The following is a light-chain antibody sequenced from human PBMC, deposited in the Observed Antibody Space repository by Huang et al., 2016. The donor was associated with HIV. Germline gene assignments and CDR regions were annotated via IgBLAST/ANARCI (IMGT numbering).Light chain of an antibody. CDR3: QQRSNWGGA. V-gene: IGKV3-11*01. J-gene: IGKJ3*01. CDR1: QSVSRY. CDR2: DGS. Sequence: EIVLTQSPDTLSLSPGERASLSCRASQSVSRYVAWYQHRPGQAPRLLIYDGSYRASWIPARFSGSGSGTEFTLTISSLEPEDSAVYYCQQRSNWGGAFGPGTKVEI.